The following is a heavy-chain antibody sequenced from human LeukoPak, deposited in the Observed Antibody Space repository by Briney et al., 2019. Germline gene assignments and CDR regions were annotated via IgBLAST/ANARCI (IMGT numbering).Heavy chain of an antibody. V-gene: IGHV4-34*01. Sequence: SETLSLTCAVYGGSFSGYYWSWIRQPPGKGLEWIGEINHSGSTNYNPSLKSRVTISVDTSKNQFSLKLSSVTAADTAVYYCARWGPLLKVFYPFYYYYGMDVWGQGTTVTVSS. CDR2: INHSGST. D-gene: IGHD3-16*01. CDR3: ARWGPLLKVFYPFYYYYGMDV. J-gene: IGHJ6*02. CDR1: GGSFSGYY.